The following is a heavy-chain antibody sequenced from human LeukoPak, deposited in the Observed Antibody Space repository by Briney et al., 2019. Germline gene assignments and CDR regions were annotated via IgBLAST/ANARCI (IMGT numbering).Heavy chain of an antibody. Sequence: GGSLRLFCAASGFTFDDYAMHWVRQAPGKGLEWVSGISWNSGSIGYADSVKGRFTISRDNAKNSLYLQMNSLRAEDTAVYYCARDVVFDFWSGYYPSPYMDVWGKGTTVTVSS. V-gene: IGHV3-9*01. J-gene: IGHJ6*03. CDR1: GFTFDDYA. D-gene: IGHD3-3*01. CDR3: ARDVVFDFWSGYYPSPYMDV. CDR2: ISWNSGSI.